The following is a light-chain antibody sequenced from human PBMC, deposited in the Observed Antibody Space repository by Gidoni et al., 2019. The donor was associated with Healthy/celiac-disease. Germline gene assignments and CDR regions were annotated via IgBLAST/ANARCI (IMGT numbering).Light chain of an antibody. CDR2: GAS. V-gene: IGKV3-20*01. CDR1: QSVSSSY. Sequence: ELALTQPPGTLSLPPGERATISSRASQSVSSSYLAWYQQKPGQAPRLLIYGASSRATGIPDRFSGSGSGTDFTITISRLEPEDFAVYYCQQYGSSPYTFGQGTKLEIK. CDR3: QQYGSSPYT. J-gene: IGKJ2*01.